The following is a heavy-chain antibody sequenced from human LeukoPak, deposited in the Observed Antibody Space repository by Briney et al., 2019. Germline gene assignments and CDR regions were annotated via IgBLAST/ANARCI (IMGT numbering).Heavy chain of an antibody. J-gene: IGHJ4*02. D-gene: IGHD1-26*01. CDR1: GFTFSGSA. CDR2: ISGSGGST. V-gene: IGHV3-23*01. Sequence: GGSLRLSCAASGFTFSGSAMHWVRQAPGKGLEWVSAISGSGGSTYYADSVKGRFTISRDNSKNTLYLQMNSLRAEDTAVYYCAKGILYSGSYYGDWGQGTLVTVSS. CDR3: AKGILYSGSYYGD.